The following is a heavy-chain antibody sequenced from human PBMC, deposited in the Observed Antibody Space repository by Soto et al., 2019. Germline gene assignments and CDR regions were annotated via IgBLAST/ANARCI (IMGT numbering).Heavy chain of an antibody. D-gene: IGHD7-27*01. CDR1: RSSLSSSSYY. Sequence: TYETLSLTCTVARSSLSSSSYYWGWTNQPPGKGLVRLGRIYYSHCIYYSPCLKSCVSISVATPKSRLSLKRSSVSDAGTAVYYCARHLANWGLESPYYFDYCGQGTLVTVSS. CDR3: ARHLANWGLESPYYFDY. J-gene: IGHJ4*02. CDR2: IYYSHCI. V-gene: IGHV4-39*01.